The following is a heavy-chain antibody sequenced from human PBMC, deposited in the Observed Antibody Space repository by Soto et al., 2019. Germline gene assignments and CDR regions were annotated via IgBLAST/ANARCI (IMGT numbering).Heavy chain of an antibody. CDR3: ARLTLAQDSSGYHIFDY. J-gene: IGHJ4*02. CDR2: IYYSGST. V-gene: IGHV4-59*12. CDR1: GGSISSYY. Sequence: PSETLSLTCTVSGGSISSYYWSWIRQPPGKGLEWIGYIYYSGSTNYNPSLKSRVTMSVDRSINTAYLEWSSLKASDSAMYYCARLTLAQDSSGYHIFDYWGLGTLVTVSS. D-gene: IGHD3-22*01.